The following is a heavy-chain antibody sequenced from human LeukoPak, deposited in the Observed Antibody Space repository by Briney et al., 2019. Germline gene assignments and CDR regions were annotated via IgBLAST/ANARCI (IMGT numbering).Heavy chain of an antibody. CDR2: IYYSGST. CDR3: ARFPYYYYGMDV. CDR1: GGSISGYF. Sequence: SETLSLTCTVSGGSISGYFWNWIRQPPGKGLEWIGYIYYSGSTNYNPSLKSRVTISVDTSKNQFSLKLSSVTAADTAVYYCARFPYYYYGMDVWGQGTTVTVSS. J-gene: IGHJ6*02. V-gene: IGHV4-59*01.